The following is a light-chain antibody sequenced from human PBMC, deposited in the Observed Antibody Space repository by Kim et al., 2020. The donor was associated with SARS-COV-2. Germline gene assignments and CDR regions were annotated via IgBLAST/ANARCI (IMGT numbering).Light chain of an antibody. Sequence: DIQLTQSPSFLSASVGDRATITCRASQGISSYLAWYQQKPGKAPKLLIYAASTLQSGVPSRFSGSGSGTEFTLTISSLQPEDFATYYFQQLYSYPRSLGQGPRLEI. CDR1: QGISSY. CDR2: AAS. J-gene: IGKJ2*01. CDR3: QQLYSYPRS. V-gene: IGKV1-9*01.